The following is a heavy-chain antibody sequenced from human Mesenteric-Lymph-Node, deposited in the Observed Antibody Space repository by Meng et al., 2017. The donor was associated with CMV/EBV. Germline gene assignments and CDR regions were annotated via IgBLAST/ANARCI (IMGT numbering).Heavy chain of an antibody. D-gene: IGHD2-15*01. Sequence: QVQLQQWGAGRLKPSETLSLTCAVYGGSFSGYYWSWIRQPPGKGLEWIGEINHSGVPNYNPSLKSRVTISLDRSKNQFSLKLSSVTAEDTAVYYCARGSDIPVNNYWGQGTLVTASS. CDR1: GGSFSGYY. V-gene: IGHV4-34*01. CDR3: ARGSDIPVNNY. CDR2: INHSGVP. J-gene: IGHJ4*02.